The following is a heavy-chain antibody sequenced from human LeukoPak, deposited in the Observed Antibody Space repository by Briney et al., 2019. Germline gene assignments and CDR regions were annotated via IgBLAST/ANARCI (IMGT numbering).Heavy chain of an antibody. J-gene: IGHJ4*02. V-gene: IGHV3-21*01. CDR2: ISSRSSYI. D-gene: IGHD6-19*01. CDR3: AREIAVAGTRGDY. Sequence: PGGSLRLSCAASGFTFSSYSMNWVRQAPGKGLEWVSSISSRSSYIYYADSVKGRFTISRDNAKNSLYLQMNSLRAEDTAVYYCAREIAVAGTRGDYWGQGTLVTVSS. CDR1: GFTFSSYS.